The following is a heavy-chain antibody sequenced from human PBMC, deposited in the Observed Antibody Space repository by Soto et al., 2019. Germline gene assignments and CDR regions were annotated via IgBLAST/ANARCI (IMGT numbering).Heavy chain of an antibody. CDR1: GYTFTSYG. CDR2: ISAYNGNT. D-gene: IGHD3-3*01. Sequence: ASVKVSCKASGYTFTSYGISWVRQAPGQGLEWMGWISAYNGNTNYAQKLQGRVTMTTDTSTSTAYMELRSLRSDDTAVYYCARDPIPFFGLFTIPQALSLPSSGIDFWGKGPTGTVPS. V-gene: IGHV1-18*04. CDR3: ARDPIPFFGLFTIPQALSLPSSGIDF. J-gene: IGHJ6*04.